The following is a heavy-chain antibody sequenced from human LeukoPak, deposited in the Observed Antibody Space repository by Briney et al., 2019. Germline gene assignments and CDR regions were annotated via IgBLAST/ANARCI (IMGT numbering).Heavy chain of an antibody. J-gene: IGHJ5*02. D-gene: IGHD1-26*01. CDR1: GLTFSSYA. Sequence: GGSLRLSCAASGLTFSSYAMHWVRQAPGKGLEWVAVISYDGSNKYYADSVKGRFTISRDNAKDSLYLQMNSLRDEDTAVYYCARGLVGATIRKNRFDPWGQGTLVTVSS. CDR2: ISYDGSNK. V-gene: IGHV3-30-3*01. CDR3: ARGLVGATIRKNRFDP.